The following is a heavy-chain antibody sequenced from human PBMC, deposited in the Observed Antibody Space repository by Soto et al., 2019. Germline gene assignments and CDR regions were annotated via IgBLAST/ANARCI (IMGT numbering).Heavy chain of an antibody. CDR1: GFTFSSYA. V-gene: IGHV3-23*01. D-gene: IGHD3-22*01. Sequence: EVQLLESGGGLVQPGGSLRLSCAASGFTFSSYAMSWVRQAPGKGLEWVSAISGSGGSTYYADSVKGRFTISRDNSKNPLYLQMNSLRAEDTAVYYGAKDPFGQTSLVVVPFDYWGQGTLVTVSS. CDR2: ISGSGGST. J-gene: IGHJ4*02. CDR3: AKDPFGQTSLVVVPFDY.